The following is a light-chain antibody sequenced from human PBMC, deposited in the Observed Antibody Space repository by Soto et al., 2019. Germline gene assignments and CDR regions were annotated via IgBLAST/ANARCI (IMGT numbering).Light chain of an antibody. J-gene: IGKJ2*01. CDR2: GAS. Sequence: EIVMKQSPATLSVSPGERATLSCRASQSVSSNLAWYQQKPGQAPRLLIYGASTRATGIPARFSGSGSGTEFTLTISSQQSEDFAVYYCQQYNNWPPYTFGQGTKLEIK. CDR1: QSVSSN. V-gene: IGKV3-15*01. CDR3: QQYNNWPPYT.